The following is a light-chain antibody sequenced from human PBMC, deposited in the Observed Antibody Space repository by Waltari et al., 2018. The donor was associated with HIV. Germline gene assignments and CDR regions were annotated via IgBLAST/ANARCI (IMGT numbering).Light chain of an antibody. CDR2: SAS. V-gene: IGKV1-39*01. J-gene: IGKJ1*01. Sequence: DIQMTQSPSSLSASVGDSVTFTCRSSRSIRTYLNWYQQISGRPPRLLIFSASSLQSGVSSRFSGGGSGTEFTLTINNLQPEDFATYYCEQNYDFPRTFGQGT. CDR3: EQNYDFPRT. CDR1: RSIRTY.